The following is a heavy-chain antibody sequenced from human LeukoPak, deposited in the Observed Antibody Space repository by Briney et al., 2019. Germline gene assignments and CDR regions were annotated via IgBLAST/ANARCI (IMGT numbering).Heavy chain of an antibody. CDR2: IAHHGNNK. CDR3: AKDGSWSCTD. D-gene: IGHD2-8*02. V-gene: IGHV3-30*02. J-gene: IGHJ4*02. Sequence: PGGSLRLSCGASGFTFSSSAMHWVRQGPGKGLEWVAYIAHHGNNKYYADSVKGRFTISRDNSKGSLYLQMNSLGADDTAVYYCAKDGSWSCTDWGQGTLVRVPS. CDR1: GFTFSSSA.